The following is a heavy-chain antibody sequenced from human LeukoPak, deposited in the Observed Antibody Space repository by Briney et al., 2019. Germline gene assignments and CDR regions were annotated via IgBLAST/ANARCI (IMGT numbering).Heavy chain of an antibody. CDR1: GFTFSSYS. Sequence: GGSLRLSCAASGFTFSSYSMNWVRQAPGKGLEWVSAISGSGGSTYYADSVKGRFTISRDNSKNTLYLQMNSLRAEDTAVYYCAKDLSITMIVVVITGYWGQGTLVTVSS. CDR2: ISGSGGST. J-gene: IGHJ4*02. V-gene: IGHV3-23*01. CDR3: AKDLSITMIVVVITGY. D-gene: IGHD3-22*01.